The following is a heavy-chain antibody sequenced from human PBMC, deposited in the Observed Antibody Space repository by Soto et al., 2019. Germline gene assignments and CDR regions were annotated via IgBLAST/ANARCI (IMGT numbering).Heavy chain of an antibody. Sequence: QVQLQQWGAGQLRPLETLSLTCGVSGGSFSGYYWAWIRQSPGKGLEWIGEINDRGSINYNPSLKSRVSISVDTSKNHYSLYLRSVTAANTSVYFCARESHYILTGHHWVWYFDFRGRGTLVTVSS. D-gene: IGHD3-9*01. CDR3: ARESHYILTGHHWVWYFDF. J-gene: IGHJ2*01. CDR2: INDRGSI. CDR1: GGSFSGYY. V-gene: IGHV4-34*01.